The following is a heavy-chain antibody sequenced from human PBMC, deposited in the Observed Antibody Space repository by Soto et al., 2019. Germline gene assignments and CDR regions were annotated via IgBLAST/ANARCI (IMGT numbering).Heavy chain of an antibody. CDR3: ARDAKETRAGTRLYFDY. V-gene: IGHV1-2*04. CDR2: INPNSGGT. CDR1: GYTFTSYY. D-gene: IGHD6-13*01. Sequence: GASVKVSCKASGYTFTSYYMHWVRQAPGQGLEWMGMINPNSGGTNYAQKFQGWVTMTRDTSISTAYMELSRLRSDDTAVYYCARDAKETRAGTRLYFDYWGQGTLVTVSS. J-gene: IGHJ4*02.